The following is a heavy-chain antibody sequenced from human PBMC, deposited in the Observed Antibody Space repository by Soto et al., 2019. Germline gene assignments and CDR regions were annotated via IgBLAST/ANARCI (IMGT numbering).Heavy chain of an antibody. Sequence: PSETLSLTCTVSGGSISSYYWGWIRQPPGKGLGWIGYIYYSGSTNYNPSLKSRVTISVDTSKNQFSLKLSSVTAADTAVYYCARHVPIAVAVFDYWGQGTLVTVSS. J-gene: IGHJ4*02. CDR2: IYYSGST. CDR3: ARHVPIAVAVFDY. CDR1: GGSISSYY. D-gene: IGHD6-19*01. V-gene: IGHV4-59*08.